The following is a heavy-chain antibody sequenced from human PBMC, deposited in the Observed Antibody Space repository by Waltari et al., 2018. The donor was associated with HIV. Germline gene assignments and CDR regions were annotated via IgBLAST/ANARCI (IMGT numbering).Heavy chain of an antibody. D-gene: IGHD6-13*01. CDR1: GFTFSSNE. CDR2: ISSSGGTI. J-gene: IGHJ6*03. Sequence: EVQLVESGGGLVQPGGSLRLSCAASGFTFSSNEMNWVRQAPGKGLEWVSYISSSGGTIYYADSVKGRFIISRDNAKNSLYLQMNSLRAEDTAVYYCAREEGSIWTLYNYYYYMDVWGKGTTVTVSS. V-gene: IGHV3-48*03. CDR3: AREEGSIWTLYNYYYYMDV.